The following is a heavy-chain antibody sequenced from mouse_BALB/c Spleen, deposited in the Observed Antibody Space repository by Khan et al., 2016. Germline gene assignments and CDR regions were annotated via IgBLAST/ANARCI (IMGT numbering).Heavy chain of an antibody. Sequence: EVELVESGGGLVQPKGSLKLSCAASGFTFKTYAMNWVRQAPGKGLEWIARIRSKSNNFATYYADSVKDRFTISRDDSQNMLSLQMNTLQTEDTATYYCVRDACYPYALDYWGQGTSVPVSS. CDR2: IRSKSNNFAT. CDR1: GFTFKTYA. D-gene: IGHD1-1*01. J-gene: IGHJ4*01. V-gene: IGHV10-1*02. CDR3: VRDACYPYALDY.